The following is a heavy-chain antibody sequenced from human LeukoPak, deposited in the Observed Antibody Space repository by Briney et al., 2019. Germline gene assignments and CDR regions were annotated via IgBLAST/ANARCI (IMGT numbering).Heavy chain of an antibody. CDR2: IIPIFGTA. CDR1: GGTFSSYA. J-gene: IGHJ6*03. D-gene: IGHD6-19*01. V-gene: IGHV1-69*05. CDR3: AGGIAVADYYYYYMDV. Sequence: ASVKVSCKASGGTFSSYAISWVRQAPGQGLEWMGRIIPIFGTANYAQKFQGRVTITTDESTSTAYMELSSPRSEDTAVYYCAGGIAVADYYYYYMDVWGKGTTVTVSS.